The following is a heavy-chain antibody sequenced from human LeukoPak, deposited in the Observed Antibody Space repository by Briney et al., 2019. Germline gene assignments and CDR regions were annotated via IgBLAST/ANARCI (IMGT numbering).Heavy chain of an antibody. D-gene: IGHD5-24*01. CDR1: GFTFSSYG. V-gene: IGHV3-30*02. J-gene: IGHJ4*02. Sequence: GGSLRLSCAASGFTFSSYGMHWVRQAPGKGLEWVAFIRYDGSNKYYADSVKGRFTISRDNSKNTLYLQMNSLKTEDTAVYYCTRELETSFDYWGQGTLVTVSS. CDR2: IRYDGSNK. CDR3: TRELETSFDY.